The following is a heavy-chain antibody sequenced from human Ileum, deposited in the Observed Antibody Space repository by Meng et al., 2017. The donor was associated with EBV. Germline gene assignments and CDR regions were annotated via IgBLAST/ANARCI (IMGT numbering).Heavy chain of an antibody. CDR1: GFTTSSTS. CDR2: FYSAGTT. D-gene: IGHD6-19*01. Sequence: GEAVEAGGGSIQPGGSLRLSCAASGFTTSSTSMGWVRQAPGKGLEWVSVFYSAGTTYYADSVRGRFTISRDNSKNTLYLQMNSLRAEDTAVYYCASQAPGYRSGWGLWGQGTLVTVSS. J-gene: IGHJ4*02. CDR3: ASQAPGYRSGWGL. V-gene: IGHV3-53*01.